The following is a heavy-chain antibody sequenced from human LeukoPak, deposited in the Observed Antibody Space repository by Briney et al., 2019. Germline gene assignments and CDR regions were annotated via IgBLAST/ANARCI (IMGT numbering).Heavy chain of an antibody. D-gene: IGHD3-16*01. CDR2: IYTSGST. CDR3: ARVKDPGGYYYYYYMDV. CDR1: GGFISSGSYY. J-gene: IGHJ6*03. V-gene: IGHV4-61*02. Sequence: SETLSLTCTVSGGFISSGSYYWSWIRQPAGKGLEWIGRIYTSGSTNYNPSLKSRVTISVDTSKNQFSLKLSSVTAADTAVYYCARVKDPGGYYYYYYMDVWGKGTTVTVSS.